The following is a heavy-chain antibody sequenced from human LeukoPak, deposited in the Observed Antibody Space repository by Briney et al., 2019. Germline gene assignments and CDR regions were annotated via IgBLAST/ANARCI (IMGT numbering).Heavy chain of an antibody. CDR1: GGSISSGDYY. Sequence: SQTLSLTCTVSGGSISSGDYYWSWIRQPPGKGLEWIGYIYYSGSTYYNPSLKSRVTISVDTSKNQFSLRLSSVTAADTAVYYCARARGYSYGSPFDYWGKGTLVTVSS. CDR2: IYYSGST. D-gene: IGHD5-18*01. J-gene: IGHJ4*02. CDR3: ARARGYSYGSPFDY. V-gene: IGHV4-30-4*01.